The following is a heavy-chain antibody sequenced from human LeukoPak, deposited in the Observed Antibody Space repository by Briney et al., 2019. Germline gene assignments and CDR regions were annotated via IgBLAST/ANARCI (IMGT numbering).Heavy chain of an antibody. CDR2: IYYSGST. D-gene: IGHD3-22*01. CDR3: ARDLFNYYDQPL. V-gene: IGHV4-39*07. CDR1: GGSISSSSYY. J-gene: IGHJ4*02. Sequence: SEALSLTCTVSGGSISSSSYYWGWIRQPPGKGLEWIGSIYYSGSTYYSPSLKSRVTISVDTSKNQFSLKLSSVTAADTAVYYCARDLFNYYDQPLWGQGTLVTVSS.